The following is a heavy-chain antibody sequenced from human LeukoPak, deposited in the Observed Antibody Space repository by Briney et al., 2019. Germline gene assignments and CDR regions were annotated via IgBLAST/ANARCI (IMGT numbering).Heavy chain of an antibody. CDR1: GFTFSSYA. V-gene: IGHV3-64*01. CDR3: ARDGADEYYDILTGYSHYDY. Sequence: GGSLRLSCAASGFTFSSYATHWVRQAPGKGLEYVSAISSNGGSTYYANSVKGRFTISRDNSKNTLYLQMGSLRAEDMAVYYCARDGADEYYDILTGYSHYDYWGQGTLVTVSS. D-gene: IGHD3-9*01. CDR2: ISSNGGST. J-gene: IGHJ4*02.